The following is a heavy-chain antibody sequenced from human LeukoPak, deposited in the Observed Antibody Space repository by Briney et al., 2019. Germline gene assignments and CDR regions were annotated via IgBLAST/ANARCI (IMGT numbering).Heavy chain of an antibody. CDR3: ASVARGGGRITMVRGDSDAFDI. Sequence: ASVKVSCTASGYTFTGYYMHWVRQAPGQGLEWMGWINPNSGGTNYAQKFQGRVTMTRDTSISTAYMELSRLRSDDTAVYYCASVARGGGRITMVRGDSDAFDIWGQGTMVTVST. J-gene: IGHJ3*02. CDR2: INPNSGGT. D-gene: IGHD3-10*01. V-gene: IGHV1-2*02. CDR1: GYTFTGYY.